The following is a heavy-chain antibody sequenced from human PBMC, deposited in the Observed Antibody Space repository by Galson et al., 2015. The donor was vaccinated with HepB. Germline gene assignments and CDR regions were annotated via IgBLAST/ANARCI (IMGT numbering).Heavy chain of an antibody. CDR2: LSGNGYKT. V-gene: IGHV3-23*01. CDR3: ARDPFAYSGGH. J-gene: IGHJ4*02. Sequence: SLRLSCAASGFAFSTYAMSWVRQAPGKGLEWVSALSGNGYKTYYADSVRRRFTISRDNSKNTLYLQMNSLRAEDTAVYYCARDPFAYSGGHWGQGTLVTVSS. D-gene: IGHD2-15*01. CDR1: GFAFSTYA.